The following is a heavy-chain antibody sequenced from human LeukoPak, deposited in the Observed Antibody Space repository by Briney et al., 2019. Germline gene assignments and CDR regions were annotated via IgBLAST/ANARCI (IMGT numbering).Heavy chain of an antibody. D-gene: IGHD3-10*01. J-gene: IGHJ4*02. CDR3: ARDNALLWFGELLDYFDY. CDR2: ISAYNGNT. Sequence: ASVKVSCKASGYTFTSYGISWVRQATGQGLEWMGWISAYNGNTNYAQKLQGRVTMTTDTSTSTAYMELRSLRSDDTAVYYCARDNALLWFGELLDYFDYWGQGTLVTVSS. CDR1: GYTFTSYG. V-gene: IGHV1-18*01.